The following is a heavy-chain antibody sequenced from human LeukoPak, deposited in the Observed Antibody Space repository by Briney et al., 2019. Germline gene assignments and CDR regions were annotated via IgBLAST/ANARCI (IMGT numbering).Heavy chain of an antibody. CDR3: ARHGFYISSSYFDY. D-gene: IGHD6-6*01. CDR2: IYYSGTT. V-gene: IGHV4-59*08. Sequence: PSETLSLTCSVLDASIRSYFCSWLRQAPPKGRDWSGYIYYSGTTNYNPSLKSRVTISVDPSKDQFSLNLSSVTAADTAVYYCARHGFYISSSYFDYWGQGMLVTVSS. J-gene: IGHJ4*02. CDR1: DASIRSYF.